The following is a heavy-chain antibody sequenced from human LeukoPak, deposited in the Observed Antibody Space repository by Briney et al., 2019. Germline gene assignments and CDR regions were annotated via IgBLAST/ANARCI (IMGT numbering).Heavy chain of an antibody. J-gene: IGHJ6*02. D-gene: IGHD3-10*01. CDR2: INHSGST. CDR3: ARVNGSGNLRRYYYGMDV. Sequence: SETLSLTCAVYGGSFSGYYWSWIRQPPGKGLEWIGEINHSGSTNYNPSLKSRVTISIDTSKNQFSLKLSSVTPADMAVYYCARVNGSGNLRRYYYGMDVWGQGTTVTVSS. V-gene: IGHV4-34*01. CDR1: GGSFSGYY.